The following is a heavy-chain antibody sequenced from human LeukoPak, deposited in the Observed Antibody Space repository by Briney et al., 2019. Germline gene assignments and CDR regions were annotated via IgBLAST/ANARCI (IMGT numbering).Heavy chain of an antibody. V-gene: IGHV6-1*01. Sequence: SQTLSLTCAISGDSVSSNSAAWNWIRQSPSRGLEWLGRTYYRSKWYNDYAVSVKSRITINPDTSKNQFSLKLSSVTAADTAVYYCARARTSGPDLTIFGVVLDYYGMDVWGQGTTVTVSS. CDR1: GDSVSSNSAA. CDR3: ARARTSGPDLTIFGVVLDYYGMDV. D-gene: IGHD3-3*01. CDR2: TYYRSKWYN. J-gene: IGHJ6*02.